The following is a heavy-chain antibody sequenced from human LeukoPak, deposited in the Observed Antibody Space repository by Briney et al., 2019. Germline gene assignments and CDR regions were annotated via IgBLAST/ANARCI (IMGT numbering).Heavy chain of an antibody. CDR1: GGTFSSYA. V-gene: IGHV1-69*01. CDR2: IIPIFGTA. J-gene: IGHJ5*02. CDR3: ARVVPAAVNWFDP. D-gene: IGHD2-2*01. Sequence: GASVKVSCKASGGTFSSYAISWLRQAPGQGLEWMGGIIPIFGTANYAQKFQGRVTITADESTSTAYMELSSLRSEDTAVYYCARVVPAAVNWFDPWGQGTLVTVSS.